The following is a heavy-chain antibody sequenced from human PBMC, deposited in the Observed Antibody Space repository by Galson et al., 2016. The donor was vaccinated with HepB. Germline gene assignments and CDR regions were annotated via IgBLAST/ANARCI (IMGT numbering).Heavy chain of an antibody. CDR1: GGSIKSYY. D-gene: IGHD5-12*01. J-gene: IGHJ4*02. CDR2: IYYSGSA. V-gene: IGHV4-59*01. Sequence: ETLSLTCTVSGGSIKSYYWNWLRQPPGKGLEWIGYIYYSGSANYNPSLKSRVSISVDTSKSQFSLKLTSVTAADTAVYYCAGDGGYDWFDYWGQGTLVTVSS. CDR3: AGDGGYDWFDY.